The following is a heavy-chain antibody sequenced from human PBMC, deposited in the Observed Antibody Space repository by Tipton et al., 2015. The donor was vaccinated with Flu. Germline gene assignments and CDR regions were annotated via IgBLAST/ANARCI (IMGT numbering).Heavy chain of an antibody. J-gene: IGHJ4*02. CDR2: VHHAGST. CDR3: SRSTYYYGSGSSDY. CDR1: GDSIRSDYF. V-gene: IGHV4-38-2*01. Sequence: TLSLTCSVSGDSIRSDYFWGWIRQPPGKGLEWIGNVHHAGSTYYNPSLKSRVTMSMDASKNHFSLKLNSVTAADTAVYYCSRSTYYYGSGSSDYWGQGTLVTVSS. D-gene: IGHD3-10*01.